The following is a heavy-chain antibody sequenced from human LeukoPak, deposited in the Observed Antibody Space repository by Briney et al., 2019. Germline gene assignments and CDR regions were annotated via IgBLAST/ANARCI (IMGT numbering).Heavy chain of an antibody. CDR1: GYTLSSLS. CDR2: ISAYNGNK. V-gene: IGHV1-18*01. D-gene: IGHD2-15*01. CDR3: ARGDCSGGGCYLPEHFRH. Sequence: ASVRVSCKASGYTLSSLSISWVRQAPGRGLEWMGWISAYNGNKNYAQKLQGRVTMTTDTSTNTAYMELRSLRSDDTAVYYCARGDCSGGGCYLPEHFRHWGQGTLVIVSS. J-gene: IGHJ1*01.